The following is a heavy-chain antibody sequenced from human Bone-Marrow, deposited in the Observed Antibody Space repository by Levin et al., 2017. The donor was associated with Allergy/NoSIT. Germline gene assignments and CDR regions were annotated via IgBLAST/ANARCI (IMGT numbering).Heavy chain of an antibody. Sequence: PSETLSLTCAVYGGSFSGYYWSWIRQPPGKGLEWIGEINHSGSTNYNPSLKSRVTISVDTSKNQFSLKLSSVTAADTAVYYCARRKATYYYGSGSYFFWFDPWGQGTLVTVSS. J-gene: IGHJ5*02. V-gene: IGHV4-34*01. CDR1: GGSFSGYY. D-gene: IGHD3-10*01. CDR3: ARRKATYYYGSGSYFFWFDP. CDR2: INHSGST.